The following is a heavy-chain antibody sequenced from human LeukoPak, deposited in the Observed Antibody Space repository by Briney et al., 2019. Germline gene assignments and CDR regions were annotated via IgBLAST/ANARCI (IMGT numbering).Heavy chain of an antibody. CDR2: IYYSGST. D-gene: IGHD2-2*01. CDR3: ARGFGGSSTSYAYPFGY. V-gene: IGHV4-31*03. CDR1: GGSTSSGGYY. Sequence: PSETLSLTCTVSGGSTSSGGYYWSWIRQHPGKGLEWIGYIYYSGSTYYNPSLKSRITISVDTSKNQFSLKLSSVTAADTAVYYCARGFGGSSTSYAYPFGYWGQGTLVTVSS. J-gene: IGHJ4*02.